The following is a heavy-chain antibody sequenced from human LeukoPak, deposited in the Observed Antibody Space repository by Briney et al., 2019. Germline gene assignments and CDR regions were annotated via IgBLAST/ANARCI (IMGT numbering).Heavy chain of an antibody. V-gene: IGHV1-8*01. CDR2: MNPNSGNT. D-gene: IGHD6-13*01. Sequence: ASVKVSCKASGYTFTSYDINWVRQATGQGLEWMGWMNPNSGNTGYAQKFQGRVTMTRDTSISTAYMELSRLRSDDTAVYYCASSEFGAAAGNDIWGQGTMVTVSS. CDR3: ASSEFGAAAGNDI. CDR1: GYTFTSYD. J-gene: IGHJ3*02.